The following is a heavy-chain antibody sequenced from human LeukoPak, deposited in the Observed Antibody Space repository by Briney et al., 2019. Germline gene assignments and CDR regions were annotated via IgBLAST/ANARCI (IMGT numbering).Heavy chain of an antibody. CDR2: ISAYNGNT. Sequence: ASVKVSCKASGYTFTGYYMHWVRQAPGQGLEWMGWISAYNGNTNYAQKLQGRVTMTTDTSTSTAYMELRSLRSDDTAVYYCARDRSYYDYVWGSYRPYYFDYWGQGTLVTVSS. V-gene: IGHV1-18*04. J-gene: IGHJ4*02. CDR3: ARDRSYYDYVWGSYRPYYFDY. CDR1: GYTFTGYY. D-gene: IGHD3-16*02.